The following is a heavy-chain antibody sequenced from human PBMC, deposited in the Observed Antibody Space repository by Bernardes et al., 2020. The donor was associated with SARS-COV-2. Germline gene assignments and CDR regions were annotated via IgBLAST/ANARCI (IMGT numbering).Heavy chain of an antibody. CDR3: AREPISSIDY. D-gene: IGHD3-10*01. Sequence: ASVKVSCKASGYTFTHYYIHWVRQAPGQGFEWMGWINPSSGVTNYAQKFQGGVTMTRDTSISTAYKELSSLRADDTAVFYCAREPISSIDYWGQGSLVTVSS. CDR2: INPSSGVT. V-gene: IGHV1-2*02. J-gene: IGHJ4*02. CDR1: GYTFTHYY.